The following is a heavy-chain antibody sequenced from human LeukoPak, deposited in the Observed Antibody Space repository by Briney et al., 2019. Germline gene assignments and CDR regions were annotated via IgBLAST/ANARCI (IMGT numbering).Heavy chain of an antibody. Sequence: GRSLRLSCAASGFTFSSYAMHWVRQAPGKGLEWVAVISYDGSNKYYADSVKGRFTISRDNSKNTLYLQMNSLRAEDTAVYYYARSWFDPWGQGTLVTVSS. CDR3: ARSWFDP. J-gene: IGHJ5*02. CDR2: ISYDGSNK. V-gene: IGHV3-30*01. CDR1: GFTFSSYA.